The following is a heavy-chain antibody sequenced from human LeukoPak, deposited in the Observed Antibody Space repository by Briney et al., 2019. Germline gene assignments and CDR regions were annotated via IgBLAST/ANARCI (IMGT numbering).Heavy chain of an antibody. D-gene: IGHD6-19*01. CDR2: ISSSGST. CDR3: ARLIAVAGTFYYFDY. CDR1: GGSISRYF. J-gene: IGHJ4*02. V-gene: IGHV4-59*08. Sequence: PSETLSLTCSVSGGSISRYFWTWIRLPPTKGLEWIGYISSSGSTSYNPSLTSRVTISIDTPKNHFSLKLSSVTAADTAVYYCARLIAVAGTFYYFDYWGQGTLVTVSS.